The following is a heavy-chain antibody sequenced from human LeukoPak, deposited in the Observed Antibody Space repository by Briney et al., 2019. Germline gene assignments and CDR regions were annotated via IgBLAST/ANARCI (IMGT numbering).Heavy chain of an antibody. CDR3: AVIVGATPWDY. J-gene: IGHJ4*02. D-gene: IGHD1-26*01. CDR2: ISSSSSYI. CDR1: GFTFSSYS. V-gene: IGHV3-21*01. Sequence: GGSLRLSCAASGFTFSSYSMNWVRQAPGKGLEWVSSISSSSSYIYYADSVEGRFTISRDNAKNSLYLQMNSLRAEDTAVYYCAVIVGATPWDYWGQGTLVTASS.